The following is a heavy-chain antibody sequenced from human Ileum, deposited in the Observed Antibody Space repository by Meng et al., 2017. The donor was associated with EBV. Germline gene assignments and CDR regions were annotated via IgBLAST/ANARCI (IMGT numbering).Heavy chain of an antibody. V-gene: IGHV4-4*02. CDR1: GGSSSRSDW. CDR2: TSHSGRT. Sequence: QGQRQESGPGLLKPSETLSLTCAVSGGSSSRSDWLSWVRQPPGKGLEWIGETSHSGRTNYSPSLKSRVTISLDKSKNQLSLKLNSVTAADTAVYYCASSDYYRSDYWGQGTLVTVSS. J-gene: IGHJ4*02. CDR3: ASSDYYRSDY. D-gene: IGHD3-22*01.